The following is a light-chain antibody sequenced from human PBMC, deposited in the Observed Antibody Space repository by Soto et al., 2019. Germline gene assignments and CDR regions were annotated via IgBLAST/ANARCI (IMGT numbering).Light chain of an antibody. V-gene: IGKV3-20*01. CDR3: QQYGSPPT. CDR1: QSVSSNF. CDR2: GAS. Sequence: EIVLTQSPGTLSLSPGERATLSCRASQSVSSNFLAWYQQKPGQAPSLLIFGASSRAAGIPDRFSGSGSGTDFTLTISRLEPEDFAVYYCQQYGSPPTFGQGTKVEIK. J-gene: IGKJ1*01.